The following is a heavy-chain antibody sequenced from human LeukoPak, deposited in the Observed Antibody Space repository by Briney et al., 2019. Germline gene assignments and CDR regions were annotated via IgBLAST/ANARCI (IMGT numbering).Heavy chain of an antibody. CDR2: TSNDGSKK. J-gene: IGHJ4*02. Sequence: QPGGSLRLSCAASGFTFSSFGMHWVRQAPGKGLEWVAVTSNDGSKKYYGDSVKGRFTISRDNSKNTLYLQMNSLRAEDTAVYYCAKVFQIGDRHYFDYWGQGTLVTVSS. V-gene: IGHV3-30*18. D-gene: IGHD3-16*01. CDR3: AKVFQIGDRHYFDY. CDR1: GFTFSSFG.